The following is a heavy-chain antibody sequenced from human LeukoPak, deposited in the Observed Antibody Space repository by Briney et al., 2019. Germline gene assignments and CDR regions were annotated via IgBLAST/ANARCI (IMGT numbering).Heavy chain of an antibody. CDR1: GYTFTSYG. Sequence: ASVKVSCKASGYTFTSYGISWVRQAPGQGLEWMGWISAYNGNTNYAQTLQGRVTMTTDTSTSTAYMELRSLRSDDTAVYYCARGLFGVVTNWFDPWGQGTLVTVSS. CDR3: ARGLFGVVTNWFDP. J-gene: IGHJ5*02. V-gene: IGHV1-18*01. CDR2: ISAYNGNT. D-gene: IGHD3-3*01.